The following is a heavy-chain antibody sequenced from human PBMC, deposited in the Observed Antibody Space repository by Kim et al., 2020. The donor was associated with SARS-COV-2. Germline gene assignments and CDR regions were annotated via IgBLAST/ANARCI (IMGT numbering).Heavy chain of an antibody. J-gene: IGHJ6*01. CDR1: GFTFDTYA. CDR2: ISGGAVNK. V-gene: IGHV3-23*01. D-gene: IGHD2-21*01. CDR3: AKMVIMDGYNYFYYYAM. Sequence: GRSLRLSCAASGFTFDTYAMSWVRQAPGKGLEWVSVISGGAVNKFYADSVRGRFTISRDNSKNTLYLQMNSLRDEDTALYYCAKMVIMDGYNYFYYYAM.